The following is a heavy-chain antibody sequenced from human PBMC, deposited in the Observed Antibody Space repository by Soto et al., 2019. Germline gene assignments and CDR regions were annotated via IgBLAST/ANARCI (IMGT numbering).Heavy chain of an antibody. Sequence: HGESLKISCKASGYTFSNYWISWVRQMPGKGLEWMGRIDPSDSYTNYSPSFQGHVTISADKSITTAYLRWSSLRASDTAMYYCARLSRGASTLHYFDYWGQSTLVTVSS. V-gene: IGHV5-10-1*01. CDR3: ARLSRGASTLHYFDY. CDR1: GYTFSNYW. J-gene: IGHJ4*02. CDR2: IDPSDSYT.